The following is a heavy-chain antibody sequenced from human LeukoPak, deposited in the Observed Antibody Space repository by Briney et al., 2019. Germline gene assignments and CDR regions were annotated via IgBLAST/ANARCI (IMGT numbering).Heavy chain of an antibody. D-gene: IGHD6-19*01. CDR2: INPNSGGT. CDR3: ARGMGDGSGWPYYYYYYMDV. Sequence: GASVKVSCKASGYTFTGYYTHWVRQAPGQGLEWMGRINPNSGGTNYAQKFQGRVTMTRDTSISTAYMELSRLRSDDTAVYYCARGMGDGSGWPYYYYYYMDVWGKGTTVTVSS. V-gene: IGHV1-2*06. CDR1: GYTFTGYY. J-gene: IGHJ6*03.